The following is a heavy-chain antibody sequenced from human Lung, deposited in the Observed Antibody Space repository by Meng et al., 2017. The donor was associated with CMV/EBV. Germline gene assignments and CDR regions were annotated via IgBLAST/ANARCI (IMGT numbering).Heavy chain of an antibody. CDR1: GFTFDDYG. CDR3: ARGLRAAANYYYYGMDV. Sequence: GEXXKISCAASGFTFDDYGMSWVRQAPGKGLEWVSGINWNSGSTGFADSVKGRFTISRDNAKNSLYLQMNSLRAEDTALYYCARGLRAAANYYYYGMDVWGQGXTVTVSS. J-gene: IGHJ6*02. CDR2: INWNSGST. D-gene: IGHD6-13*01. V-gene: IGHV3-20*04.